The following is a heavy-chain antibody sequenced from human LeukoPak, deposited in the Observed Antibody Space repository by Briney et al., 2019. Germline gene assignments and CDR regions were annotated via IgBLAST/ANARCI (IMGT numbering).Heavy chain of an antibody. CDR3: ARDKGTVATYYYYYMDV. V-gene: IGHV1-18*01. CDR2: ISAHNGNT. Sequence: ASVKVSCKASGYTFISYGISWVRQAPGQGLEWMGWISAHNGNTNYEEKVQGRVTMTTDTSTSTAYMELRSLRSDDTAVYYCARDKGTVATYYYYYMDVWGKGTTVTVSS. J-gene: IGHJ6*03. D-gene: IGHD6-19*01. CDR1: GYTFISYG.